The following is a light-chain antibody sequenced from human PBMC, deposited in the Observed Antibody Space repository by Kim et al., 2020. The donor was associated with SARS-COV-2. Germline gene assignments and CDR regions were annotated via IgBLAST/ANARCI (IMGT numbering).Light chain of an antibody. J-gene: IGLJ3*02. V-gene: IGLV6-57*01. CDR3: QSYDSSTQV. CDR1: GGIIASNY. CDR2: EDN. Sequence: GKPVTISCTRSGGIIASNYVQLFQQRPGSSPTTLIHEDNQRPSGVPVRFSGSIDISSNSASLTISGLKTEDEADYYCQSYDSSTQVFGGGTKLTVL.